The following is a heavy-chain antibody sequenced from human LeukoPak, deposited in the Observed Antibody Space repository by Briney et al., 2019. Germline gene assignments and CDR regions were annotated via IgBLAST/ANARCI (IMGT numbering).Heavy chain of an antibody. Sequence: GGSLRLSCAASGFTFSSYAMSWVRQAPGKGLEWVSAISGSGGSTYYADSVKGRFTISRDNSKNTLFLQMNGLRADDTAVYYCAKAPIIAARPTHFDYWGQGTLVTVSS. CDR3: AKAPIIAARPTHFDY. V-gene: IGHV3-23*01. J-gene: IGHJ4*02. CDR2: ISGSGGST. D-gene: IGHD6-6*01. CDR1: GFTFSSYA.